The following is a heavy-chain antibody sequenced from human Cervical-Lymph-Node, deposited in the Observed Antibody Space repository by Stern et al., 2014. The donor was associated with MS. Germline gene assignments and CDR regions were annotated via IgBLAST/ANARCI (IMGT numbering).Heavy chain of an antibody. Sequence: QMQLVQSGAEVKKPGASVKVSCKASGYTFSSHYMHWVRQAPGTGLEWMGTINPSGGSTSHAQKFQGRVTMTRDTSTSTVYMELSSLRSEDTAVYYCAREVAGHRLGMMDVWGQGTTVTVSS. J-gene: IGHJ6*02. CDR2: INPSGGST. V-gene: IGHV1-46*01. D-gene: IGHD6-19*01. CDR1: GYTFSSHY. CDR3: AREVAGHRLGMMDV.